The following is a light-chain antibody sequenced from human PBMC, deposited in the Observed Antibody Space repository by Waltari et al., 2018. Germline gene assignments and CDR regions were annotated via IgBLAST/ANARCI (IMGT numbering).Light chain of an antibody. J-gene: IGKJ1*01. CDR2: AAS. V-gene: IGKV1-39*01. Sequence: DIQMTQSPSSLSASVGDRVTITCRASPSISTYLHWYQHKPGKAPHLLIYAASTLQGGVPSRFSGSGSGTDFTLTISSLQPEDFATYYCQQSSSTPPTFAQGTKVEVK. CDR1: PSISTY. CDR3: QQSSSTPPT.